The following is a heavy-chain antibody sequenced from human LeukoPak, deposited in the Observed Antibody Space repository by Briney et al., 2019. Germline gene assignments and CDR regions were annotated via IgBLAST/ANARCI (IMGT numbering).Heavy chain of an antibody. Sequence: GGSLRLSCAASGFTFSSYGMHWVRQAPGKGLEWVAVIWYDGSNKYYADSVKGRFTISRDNSKNTLYLQMNSLRAEDTAVYYCERALRNSWYVDYWGQGTLVTVSS. V-gene: IGHV3-33*01. CDR3: ERALRNSWYVDY. J-gene: IGHJ4*02. CDR1: GFTFSSYG. CDR2: IWYDGSNK. D-gene: IGHD6-13*01.